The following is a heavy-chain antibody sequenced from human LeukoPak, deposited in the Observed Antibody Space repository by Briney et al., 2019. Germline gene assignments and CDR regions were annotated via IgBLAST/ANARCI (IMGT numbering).Heavy chain of an antibody. CDR1: GFTFSSYS. CDR2: ISSSSSYI. J-gene: IGHJ6*02. V-gene: IGHV3-21*01. D-gene: IGHD2-2*01. Sequence: PGGSLRLSCAASGFTFSSYSMNWVRHAPGKGLEWVSSISSSSSYIYYADSVKGRFTISRDNAKNSLYLQMNSLRAEDTAVYYCARGDIVVVPAFRNYYGMDVWGQGTTVTVSS. CDR3: ARGDIVVVPAFRNYYGMDV.